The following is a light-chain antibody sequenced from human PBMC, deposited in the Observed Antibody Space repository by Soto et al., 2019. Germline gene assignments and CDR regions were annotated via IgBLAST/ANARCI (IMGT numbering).Light chain of an antibody. CDR3: QQYNNWPRT. CDR1: QSVSSN. CDR2: GAS. J-gene: IGKJ1*01. V-gene: IGKV3-15*01. Sequence: EIVMTQSPATLSVSPGERATLSCRASQSVSSNLAWYQQKPGQAPRPLIYGASTRATGIPARFSGSGSGTEFTLTISSLQSEDFAFYYCQQYNNWPRTFGQGTKVEIK.